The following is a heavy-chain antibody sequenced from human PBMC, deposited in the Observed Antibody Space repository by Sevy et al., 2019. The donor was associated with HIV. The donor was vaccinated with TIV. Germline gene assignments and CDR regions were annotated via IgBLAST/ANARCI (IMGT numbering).Heavy chain of an antibody. CDR1: GFTFSSYS. V-gene: IGHV3-21*01. CDR2: ISSSSSYI. D-gene: IGHD3-3*01. Sequence: GGSLRLSCAASGFTFSSYSMNWVRQAPGKGLEWVSSISSSSSYIYYADSVKGRFTISRDNAKNSLYLQMSSLRAEDTAVYYCARAAGDFWSGYYISFDYWGQGTLVTVSS. CDR3: ARAAGDFWSGYYISFDY. J-gene: IGHJ4*02.